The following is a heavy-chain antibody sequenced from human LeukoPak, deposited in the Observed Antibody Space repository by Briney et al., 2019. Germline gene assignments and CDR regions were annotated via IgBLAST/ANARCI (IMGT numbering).Heavy chain of an antibody. J-gene: IGHJ3*02. Sequence: SETLSLTCTVSGGSISSYYWSWIRQPLGKGLEWIGYIYYSGSTYYNPSLKSRVTISVDTSKNQFSLKLSSVTAADTAVYYCARDMTTHDAFDIWGQGTMVTVSS. CDR3: ARDMTTHDAFDI. CDR1: GGSISSYY. D-gene: IGHD1-14*01. V-gene: IGHV4-59*12. CDR2: IYYSGST.